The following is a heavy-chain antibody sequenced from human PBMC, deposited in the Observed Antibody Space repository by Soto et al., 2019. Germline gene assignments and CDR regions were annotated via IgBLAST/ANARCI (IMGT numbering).Heavy chain of an antibody. V-gene: IGHV1-18*01. CDR1: GYTFTSYG. CDR3: AGSLAPYYYGSGSYYPTRNYYYYCGMDV. J-gene: IGHJ6*02. CDR2: VSAYNGNT. D-gene: IGHD3-10*01. Sequence: ASVKVSCKASGYTFTSYGISWVRQAPGQGLERMGWVSAYNGNTNYAQKLQGRVTMTTDTSTSTAYMELRSLRSDDTAVYYCAGSLAPYYYGSGSYYPTRNYYYYCGMDVWGQGTTVTVSS.